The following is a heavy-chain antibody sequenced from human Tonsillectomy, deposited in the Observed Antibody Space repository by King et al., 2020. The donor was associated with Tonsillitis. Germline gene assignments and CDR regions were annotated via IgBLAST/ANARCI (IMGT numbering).Heavy chain of an antibody. Sequence: VQLVESGGGVVQPGRSLRLSCAASGFTFSSYAMHWVRQAPGKGLEWVAVISYDGSNKYYADSVKGRFTISRDNSKNTLYLQMNSLRVEDTAVYYCAREYWAWVQGTLVTVSS. CDR3: AREYWA. J-gene: IGHJ5*02. D-gene: IGHD2-15*01. CDR2: ISYDGSNK. V-gene: IGHV3-30-3*01. CDR1: GFTFSSYA.